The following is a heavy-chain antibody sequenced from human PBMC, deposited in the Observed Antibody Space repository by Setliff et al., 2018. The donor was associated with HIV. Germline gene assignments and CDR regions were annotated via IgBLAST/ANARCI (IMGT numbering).Heavy chain of an antibody. CDR2: ITGSGFTT. J-gene: IGHJ4*02. CDR1: GFTFSGYA. V-gene: IGHV3-23*01. D-gene: IGHD3-10*01. Sequence: PGGSLRLSCAASGFTFSGYAMTWVRQAPGEGLEWVSTITGSGFTTYYADSLKGRFTISRDNAKSTLYLQMSSLRVEDTAVYYCVSGEYDSLYYFDSWGQGTLVTVSS. CDR3: VSGEYDSLYYFDS.